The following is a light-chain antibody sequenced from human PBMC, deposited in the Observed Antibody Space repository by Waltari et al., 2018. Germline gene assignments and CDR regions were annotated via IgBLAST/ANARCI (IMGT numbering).Light chain of an antibody. CDR1: SLRTSY. V-gene: IGLV3-19*01. Sequence: SSELTQDPAVSVALGQTIRFTCQGDSLRTSYASWYQLKPGRAPVLVIFGKDKRPSGITDRISGYSSGTTSTLTITGAQAEDEADYYCSSRNGRANEVVFAGGTKVTVL. CDR3: SSRNGRANEVV. J-gene: IGLJ3*02. CDR2: GKD.